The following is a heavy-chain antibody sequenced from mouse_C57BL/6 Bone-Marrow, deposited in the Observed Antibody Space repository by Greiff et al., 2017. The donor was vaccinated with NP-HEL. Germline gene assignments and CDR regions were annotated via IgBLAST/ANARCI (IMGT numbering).Heavy chain of an antibody. CDR1: GFTFSDYG. CDR2: ISSGSSTI. Sequence: EVKLMESGGGLVKPGGSLKLSCAASGFTFSDYGMHWVRQAPEKGLEWVAYISSGSSTIYYADTVKGRFTISRGNAKNTLFLQMTSLRSEDTAMYYCARSKDWYFDVWGTGTTVTVSS. V-gene: IGHV5-17*01. J-gene: IGHJ1*03. CDR3: ARSKDWYFDV. D-gene: IGHD2-5*01.